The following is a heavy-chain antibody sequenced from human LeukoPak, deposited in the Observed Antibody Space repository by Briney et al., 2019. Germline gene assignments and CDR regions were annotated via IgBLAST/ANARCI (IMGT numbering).Heavy chain of an antibody. CDR2: INPNSGGT. D-gene: IGHD3-22*01. CDR3: ARGSYYYDRSFPGN. CDR1: GYTFTGYY. V-gene: IGHV1-2*02. J-gene: IGHJ4*02. Sequence: GASVKVSCKASGYTFTGYYMHWVRQAPGPGLEWMGWINPNSGGTNYAQKFQGRVTMTRDTSISTAYMELSRLRSDDTAVYYCARGSYYYDRSFPGNWGQGTLVTVSS.